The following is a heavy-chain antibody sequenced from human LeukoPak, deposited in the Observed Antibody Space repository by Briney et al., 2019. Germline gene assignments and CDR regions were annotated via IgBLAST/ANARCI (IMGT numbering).Heavy chain of an antibody. V-gene: IGHV1-18*01. CDR1: GYTFTSYG. D-gene: IGHD3-10*01. CDR3: ARGHTVLLWFGELLTLDY. CDR2: ISAYNGNT. Sequence: ASVKVSCKASGYTFTSYGISWVRQAPGQGLEWMGWISAYNGNTNYAQKLQGRVTMTTDTSTSTAHMELRSLRSDDTAVYYCARGHTVLLWFGELLTLDYWGQGTLVTVSS. J-gene: IGHJ4*02.